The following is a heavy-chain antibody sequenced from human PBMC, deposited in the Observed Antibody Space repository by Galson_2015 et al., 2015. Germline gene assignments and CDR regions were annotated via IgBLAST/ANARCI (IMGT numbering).Heavy chain of an antibody. J-gene: IGHJ4*02. CDR2: IWYDGSNK. CDR1: GFTFSSYG. V-gene: IGHV3-33*01. D-gene: IGHD3-22*01. Sequence: SLRLSCAASGFTFSSYGMHWVRQAPGKGLEWVAVIWYDGSNKYYADSVKGRFTISRDNSKNTLYLQMNSLGAEDTAVYYCARDYYDSSGYYYFDYWGQGTLVTVSS. CDR3: ARDYYDSSGYYYFDY.